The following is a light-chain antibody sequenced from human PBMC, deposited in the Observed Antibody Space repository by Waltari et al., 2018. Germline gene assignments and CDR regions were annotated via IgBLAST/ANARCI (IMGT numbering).Light chain of an antibody. J-gene: IGKJ1*01. CDR2: DTS. V-gene: IGKV3-11*01. CDR1: QSVSNM. CDR3: QQRSNWPPT. Sequence: EIVLIQSPGTLSLSPGERDTLSCRASQSVSNMLAWYQPKPGQAPRLLIYDTSNRATGIPARFSGSGSGTDFTLTISSLEPEDFAVYYCQQRSNWPPTFGQGTKVEI.